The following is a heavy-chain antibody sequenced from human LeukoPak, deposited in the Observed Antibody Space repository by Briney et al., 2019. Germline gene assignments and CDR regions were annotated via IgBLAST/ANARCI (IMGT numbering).Heavy chain of an antibody. D-gene: IGHD3-3*01. J-gene: IGHJ4*02. V-gene: IGHV1-2*04. CDR2: INPNSGGT. CDR1: GYTFTGYY. CDR3: ARSNHDFWSGYYTFDY. Sequence: ASVKVSCKASGYTFTGYYMHWVRQAPGQELEWMGWINPNSGGTNYAQKFQGWVTMTRDTSISTAYMELSRLRSDDTAVYYCARSNHDFWSGYYTFDYWGQGTLVTVSS.